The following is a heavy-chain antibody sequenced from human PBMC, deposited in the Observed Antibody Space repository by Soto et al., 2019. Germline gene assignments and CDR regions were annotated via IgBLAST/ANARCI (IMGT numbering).Heavy chain of an antibody. V-gene: IGHV3-48*02. CDR3: ARGAYYDFWSGYPQNNTDV. J-gene: IGHJ6*02. CDR1: GFTFSSYS. CDR2: ISSSSSTI. Sequence: PVGSLRLSCAASGFTFSSYSMNWVRQAPGKGLEWVSYISSSSSTIYYADSVKGRFTISRDNAKNSLYLQMNSLRDEDTAVYYCARGAYYDFWSGYPQNNTDVWGQGTTVTVSS. D-gene: IGHD3-3*01.